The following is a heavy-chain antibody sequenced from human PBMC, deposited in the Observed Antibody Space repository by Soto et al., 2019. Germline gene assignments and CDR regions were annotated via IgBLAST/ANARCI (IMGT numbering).Heavy chain of an antibody. CDR3: ARVFSGSYYGIDY. J-gene: IGHJ4*02. CDR2: IKQDGSEK. CDR1: GFTFSSYW. Sequence: GGSLRLSCAASGFTFSSYWMSWVRQAPGKGLEWVANIKQDGSEKYYVDSVKGRFTISRDNAKNSLYLQMNSLRAEGTAVYYCARVFSGSYYGIDYWGQGTLVTVSS. V-gene: IGHV3-7*01. D-gene: IGHD1-26*01.